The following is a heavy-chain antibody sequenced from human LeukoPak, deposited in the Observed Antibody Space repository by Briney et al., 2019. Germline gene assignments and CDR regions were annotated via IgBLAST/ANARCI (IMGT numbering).Heavy chain of an antibody. CDR2: ISYDGSNK. V-gene: IGHV3-30*04. J-gene: IGHJ3*02. CDR1: GFTFSSYA. D-gene: IGHD2-15*01. CDR3: ARVRYSLGAFDI. Sequence: GRSLRLSCAASGFTFSSYAMHWVRQAPGKGLEWVAVISYDGSNKYYADSVKGRFTISRDNSKNTLYLQMNSLRAEDTAVYYCARVRYSLGAFDIWGQGTMVTVSS.